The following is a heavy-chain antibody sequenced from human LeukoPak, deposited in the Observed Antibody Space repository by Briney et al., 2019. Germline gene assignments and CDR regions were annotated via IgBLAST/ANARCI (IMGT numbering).Heavy chain of an antibody. CDR1: GFTFGDYA. J-gene: IGHJ4*02. D-gene: IGHD6-19*01. CDR3: SRGSVTTGY. V-gene: IGHV3-49*03. Sequence: AGRSLRLSCAASGFTFGDYALSWFRQAPGKGLEWIGFIRSDDNGTTTQYAASVKGRFVISKDDSKTIGYLQMNSLRSEDTAVYFCSRGSVTTGYWGQGTLVTVSS. CDR2: IRSDDNGTTT.